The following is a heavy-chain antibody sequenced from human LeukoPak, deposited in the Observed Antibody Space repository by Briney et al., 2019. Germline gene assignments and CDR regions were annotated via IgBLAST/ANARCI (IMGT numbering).Heavy chain of an antibody. CDR2: IIPIFGTA. Sequence: GASVKVSCKASGCTFSSYAISWVRQAPGQGLEWMGEIIPIFGTANYAQKFQGRVTITADESKSTAYMQLNSLRSEDTAVYYCGRAPISSGGSCDDCYYGMDVWGQGTTVTVSS. CDR1: GCTFSSYA. D-gene: IGHD2-15*01. J-gene: IGHJ6*02. CDR3: GRAPISSGGSCDDCYYGMDV. V-gene: IGHV1-69*13.